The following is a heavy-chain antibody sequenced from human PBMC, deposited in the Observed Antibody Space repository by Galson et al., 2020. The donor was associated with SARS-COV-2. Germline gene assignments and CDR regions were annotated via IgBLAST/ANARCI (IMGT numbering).Heavy chain of an antibody. CDR2: IHTSGTT. Sequence: SETLSLTCTVSGDSISRGSYYWSWNRQPAGEGLEWIGRIHTSGTTNYTLSLKRRVTISVDTSKNQFSLNLSSVTAADTAVYYCAKGPWGTASFDCWGQGTLVTVSS. D-gene: IGHD3-16*01. J-gene: IGHJ4*02. V-gene: IGHV4-61*02. CDR1: GDSISRGSYY. CDR3: AKGPWGTASFDC.